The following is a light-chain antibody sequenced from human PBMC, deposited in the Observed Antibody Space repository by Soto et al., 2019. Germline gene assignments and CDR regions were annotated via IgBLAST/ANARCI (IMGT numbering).Light chain of an antibody. Sequence: QSVLTQPPSASGTPGQRVSISCSGSSSNIGSHTVNWYQQLPGTTPKLLIYNYNQRPSGVPDRFSGSWSGTSASLAISGLQSEDEADYYCAGWDDSLNGVVFGGGTKLTVL. V-gene: IGLV1-44*01. CDR2: NYN. CDR3: AGWDDSLNGVV. J-gene: IGLJ2*01. CDR1: SSNIGSHT.